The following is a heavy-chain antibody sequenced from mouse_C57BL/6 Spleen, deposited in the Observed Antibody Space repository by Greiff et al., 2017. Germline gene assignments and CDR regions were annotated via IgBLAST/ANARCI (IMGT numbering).Heavy chain of an antibody. D-gene: IGHD2-2*01. CDR1: GYTFTSYW. J-gene: IGHJ3*01. CDR3: ARGVYYGYDGFAY. V-gene: IGHV1-64*01. CDR2: IHPNSGST. Sequence: QVQLQQPGAELVKPGASVKLSCKASGYTFTSYWMHWVKQRPGQGLEWIGMIHPNSGSTNYNEKFKSKATLTVDNSSSTAYIQLSRLTSEDSAVYYGARGVYYGYDGFAYWGQGILVTVSA.